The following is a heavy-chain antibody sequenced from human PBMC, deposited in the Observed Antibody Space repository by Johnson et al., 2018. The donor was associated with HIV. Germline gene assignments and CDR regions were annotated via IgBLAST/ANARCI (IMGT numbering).Heavy chain of an antibody. J-gene: IGHJ3*02. D-gene: IGHD3-22*01. V-gene: IGHV3-30*18. CDR2: ISYDGSNA. Sequence: VQLVESGGGVVQPGTSLRLSCAASGFTFGIYGMHWVRQAPGKGLEWVALISYDGSNASYGESVQGRFSISRDNSKKKLYLQMNSLRPEDTAVYYCAKDRAEVVVVHDALDMWGQGTMVTVSS. CDR1: GFTFGIYG. CDR3: AKDRAEVVVVHDALDM.